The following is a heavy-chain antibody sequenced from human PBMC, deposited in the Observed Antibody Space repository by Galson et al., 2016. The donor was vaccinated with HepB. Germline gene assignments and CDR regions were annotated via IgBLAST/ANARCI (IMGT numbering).Heavy chain of an antibody. CDR2: ISYDGSNK. CDR1: GFTFRSYV. D-gene: IGHD1-26*01. Sequence: SLRLSCAASGFTFRSYVMHWVRQAPGKGLEWVADISYDGSNKYYADSVKGRFTISRDNSKNTLNLQMNSLRAEDTAVYYCVKDMWWELPRAYYYAMDVWGQRTTVTVSS. CDR3: VKDMWWELPRAYYYAMDV. J-gene: IGHJ6*02. V-gene: IGHV3-30*18.